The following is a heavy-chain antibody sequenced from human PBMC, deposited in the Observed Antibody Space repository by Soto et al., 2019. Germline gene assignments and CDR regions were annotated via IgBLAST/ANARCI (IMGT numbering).Heavy chain of an antibody. CDR3: AADRVRGSYGYEACYYYGMDV. D-gene: IGHD5-18*01. CDR1: GFTFTSSA. V-gene: IGHV1-58*01. CDR2: IVVGSGNT. J-gene: IGHJ6*02. Sequence: QMQLVQSGPEVKKPGTSVKVSCKASGFTFTSSALQRVRQARGQRVEWIGWIVVGSGNTNYAQKFQERVTITRDMSTSRAYMELSSLRSGDTAVDYCAADRVRGSYGYEACYYYGMDVWGQGTTVTVSS.